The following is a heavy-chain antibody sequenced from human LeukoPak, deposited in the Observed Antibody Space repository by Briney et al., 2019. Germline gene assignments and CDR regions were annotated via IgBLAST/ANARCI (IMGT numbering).Heavy chain of an antibody. V-gene: IGHV3-21*01. CDR3: ARDQDSTPGAHQYYFDY. J-gene: IGHJ4*02. CDR1: GFTFSSYS. D-gene: IGHD2-2*01. Sequence: GGSLRLSCAASGFTFSSYSMNWVRQAPGKGLEWVSSISSSSSYIYYADSVKGRFTISRDNAKNSLYLQMNSLRAKDTAVYYCARDQDSTPGAHQYYFDYWGQGTLVTVSS. CDR2: ISSSSSYI.